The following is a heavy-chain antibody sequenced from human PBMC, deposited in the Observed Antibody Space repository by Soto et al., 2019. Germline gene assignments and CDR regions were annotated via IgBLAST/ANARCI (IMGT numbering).Heavy chain of an antibody. J-gene: IGHJ6*01. CDR2: INVYKGDT. CDR3: ARASADNAVWSCLMEDYYYG. CDR1: GYSFSNYA. D-gene: IGHD3-3*01. Sequence: QVQLVQSGGEVKKPGASVKVSCKASGYSFSNYAISWVRQAPGQGLEWMGWINVYKGDTKYSQKFQYRVTVTTDTSTSTAYMEFSRRRSDDTGAHYCARASADNAVWSCLMEDYYYG. V-gene: IGHV1-18*01.